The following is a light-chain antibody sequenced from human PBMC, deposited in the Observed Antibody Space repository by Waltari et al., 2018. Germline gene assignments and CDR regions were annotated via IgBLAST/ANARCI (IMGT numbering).Light chain of an antibody. Sequence: QSALTQPASVSGSPGQSIPISCTGTSNDIGTYSRVSWYQQRPGQAPNLIIYDVNRRPSGVSLRFSGSKSDNTAFLTVSGLQAEDEAEYYCCSYSRTNIVIVGGGTKLTVL. CDR1: SNDIGTYSR. CDR2: DVN. CDR3: CSYSRTNIVI. V-gene: IGLV2-14*03. J-gene: IGLJ2*01.